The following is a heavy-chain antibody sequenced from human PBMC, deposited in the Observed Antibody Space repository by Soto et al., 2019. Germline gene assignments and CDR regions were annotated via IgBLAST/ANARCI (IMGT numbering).Heavy chain of an antibody. CDR2: IYDSETI. V-gene: IGHV4-31*03. D-gene: IGHD3-3*01. CDR3: ARENFGRHVHDAFDL. Sequence: QVQLQESGPGLIRPSQTLSLTCTVSGGSVTSGGYYWNWIRQHPGKGLEWIGYIYDSETIYYNPSLESRLSISLDTSKNQFSLQLRSVTPADTAVDYCARENFGRHVHDAFDLWLQGTMVTVSS. CDR1: GGSVTSGGYY. J-gene: IGHJ3*01.